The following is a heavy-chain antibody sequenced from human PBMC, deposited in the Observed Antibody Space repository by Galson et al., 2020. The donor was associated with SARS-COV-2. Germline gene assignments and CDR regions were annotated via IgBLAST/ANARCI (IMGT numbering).Heavy chain of an antibody. CDR2: IRGDGSET. CDR1: GFTFKDYW. J-gene: IGHJ4*02. Sequence: GGSLRLSCAVYGFTFKDYWLSWVRQAPGKGLEWVANIRGDGSETNYVDSVKGRFSISRDNAVDTLYLQMNSLRVEDTAVYYCTREGWQGGYWGQGTRVTVSS. D-gene: IGHD6-19*01. V-gene: IGHV3-7*01. CDR3: TREGWQGGY.